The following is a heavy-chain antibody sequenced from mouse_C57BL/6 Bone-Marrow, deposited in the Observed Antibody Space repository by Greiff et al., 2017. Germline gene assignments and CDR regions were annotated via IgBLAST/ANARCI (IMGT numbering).Heavy chain of an antibody. V-gene: IGHV1-69*01. J-gene: IGHJ4*01. CDR1: GYTFTSYW. CDR3: ARQTTVVDYYAMDY. D-gene: IGHD1-1*01. CDR2: IDPSDSDT. Sequence: QVQLQQPGAELVMPGASVKLSCKASGYTFTSYWMHWVKQRPGQGLEWIGEIDPSDSDTNYNHKFKGKSTLTVDKSSSTAYMQRSSLTSEDSAVYYCARQTTVVDYYAMDYWGQGTSVTVSS.